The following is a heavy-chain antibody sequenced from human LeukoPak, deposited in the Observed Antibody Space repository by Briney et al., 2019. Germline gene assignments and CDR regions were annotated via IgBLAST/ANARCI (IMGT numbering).Heavy chain of an antibody. CDR3: ARDRYSSSGPSHDY. CDR2: ISSSGSTI. J-gene: IGHJ4*02. CDR1: GFTFSDYY. Sequence: GGSLRLSCAASGFTFSDYYMSWIRQAPGKGLEWVSYISSSGSTIYYADSVKGRFTISRDNAKNSLYPQMNSLRAEDTAVYYCARDRYSSSGPSHDYWGQGTLVTVSS. V-gene: IGHV3-11*01. D-gene: IGHD6-6*01.